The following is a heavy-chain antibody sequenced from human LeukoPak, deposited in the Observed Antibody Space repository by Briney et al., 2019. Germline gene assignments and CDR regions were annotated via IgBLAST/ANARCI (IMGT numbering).Heavy chain of an antibody. J-gene: IGHJ4*02. CDR2: MKRDGSEI. Sequence: GGSLRLSCSASGFTFSTYWMSWVRQAPGKGLEWVANMKRDGSEIYYVDSVKGRFTISRDNAKNSLYLQMNSLRAEDTALYYCAKEDGDYYYFDYWGQGTLVTVSS. V-gene: IGHV3-7*03. CDR3: AKEDGDYYYFDY. D-gene: IGHD4-17*01. CDR1: GFTFSTYW.